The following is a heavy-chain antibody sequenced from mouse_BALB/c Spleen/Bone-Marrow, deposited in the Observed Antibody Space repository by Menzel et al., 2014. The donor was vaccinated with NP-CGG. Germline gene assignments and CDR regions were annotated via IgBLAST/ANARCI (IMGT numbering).Heavy chain of an antibody. CDR3: ARRGGWLGYFDV. D-gene: IGHD2-3*01. CDR1: GYTFSSYW. V-gene: IGHV1-9*01. Sequence: QVQLKQSGAELMKPGASVKISCKATGYTFSSYWIEWVKQRPGHGLEWIGEILPGSGSTNYNEKFKGKAAFTADTSSNTAYMQLSSLTSEDSAVYYCARRGGWLGYFDVWGAGTTVTVSS. J-gene: IGHJ1*01. CDR2: ILPGSGST.